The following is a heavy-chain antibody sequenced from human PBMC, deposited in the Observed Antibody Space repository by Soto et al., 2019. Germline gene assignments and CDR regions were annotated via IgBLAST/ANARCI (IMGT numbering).Heavy chain of an antibody. V-gene: IGHV3-11*05. CDR2: ISSRTSHT. Sequence: QVQLVESGGGLVKPGGSLRLSCAVSGFTFSDYYMTWFRQAPGKGLEWVSSISSRTSHTNYADSVKGGFTISRDNAKNSLFLRMNSRRAGDTAVYYCAGGRGAAADYFDFWGQGTLVTVSS. D-gene: IGHD6-25*01. CDR1: GFTFSDYY. CDR3: AGGRGAAADYFDF. J-gene: IGHJ4*02.